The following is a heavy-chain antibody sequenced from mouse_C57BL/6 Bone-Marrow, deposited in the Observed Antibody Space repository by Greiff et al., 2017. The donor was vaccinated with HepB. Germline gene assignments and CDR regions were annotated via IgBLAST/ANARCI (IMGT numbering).Heavy chain of an antibody. Sequence: VQLKQSGTVLARPGASVKMSCKTSGYTFTSYWMHWVKQRPGQGLEWIGAIYPGNSDTSYNQKFKGKAKLTAVTSASTAYMELSSLTNEDSAVYYCTTYGSHYAMDYWGQGTSVTVSS. D-gene: IGHD2-1*01. V-gene: IGHV1-5*01. CDR3: TTYGSHYAMDY. CDR2: IYPGNSDT. J-gene: IGHJ4*01. CDR1: GYTFTSYW.